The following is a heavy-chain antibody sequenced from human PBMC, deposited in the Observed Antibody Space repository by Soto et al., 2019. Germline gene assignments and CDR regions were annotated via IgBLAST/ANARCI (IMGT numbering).Heavy chain of an antibody. Sequence: SETLCLTCTVSGGSISSGGYYWSWIRQHPGKGLEWIGYIYYSGSTYYNPSLKSRVTISVDTSKNQFSLKLSSVTAADTAVYYCARVATVTTSAFDIWGQGTMVTVSS. CDR3: ARVATVTTSAFDI. CDR2: IYYSGST. D-gene: IGHD4-17*01. J-gene: IGHJ3*02. CDR1: GGSISSGGYY. V-gene: IGHV4-31*03.